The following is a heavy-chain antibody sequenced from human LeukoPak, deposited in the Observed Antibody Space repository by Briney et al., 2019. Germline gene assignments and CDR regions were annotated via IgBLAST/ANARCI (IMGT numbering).Heavy chain of an antibody. CDR1: GGSISSYY. Sequence: SETLSLTCTVSGGSISSYYWSWIRQPAGKGLEWIGRIYTSGSTNYNPSLKSRVTMSVDTSKNRFSLKLSSVTAADTAVYYCARSYYYDSSGQSDAFDIWGQGTMVTVSS. CDR3: ARSYYYDSSGQSDAFDI. D-gene: IGHD3-22*01. V-gene: IGHV4-4*07. CDR2: IYTSGST. J-gene: IGHJ3*02.